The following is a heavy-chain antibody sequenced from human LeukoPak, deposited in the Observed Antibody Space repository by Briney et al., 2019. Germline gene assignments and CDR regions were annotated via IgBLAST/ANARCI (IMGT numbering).Heavy chain of an antibody. D-gene: IGHD3-10*01. CDR2: IYYSGST. V-gene: IGHV4-59*01. Sequence: SETLSLTCTVSGGSLSSYYWSWIRQTPGKGLEWGGYIYYSGSTNYNPSLKSRVTISVDTSKNQFSLKLSSVTAADTAVYYCARVGYSSSGNYYNDRGAFDYWGQGTLVTVSS. CDR3: ARVGYSSSGNYYNDRGAFDY. CDR1: GGSLSSYY. J-gene: IGHJ4*02.